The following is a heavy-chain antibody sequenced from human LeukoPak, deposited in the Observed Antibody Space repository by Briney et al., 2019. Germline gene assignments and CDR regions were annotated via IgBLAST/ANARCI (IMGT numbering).Heavy chain of an antibody. D-gene: IGHD5-24*01. CDR2: ISSSSNYI. Sequence: GGSLRLSCAASGFTFSSYSMNWVRQAPGKGLEWVSSISSSSNYIYYADSVKGRFTISRDNAKNSLFLQMNSPRAEDTAVYYCARGQGLQLKSGSDYWGQGTLVTVSS. CDR3: ARGQGLQLKSGSDY. V-gene: IGHV3-21*01. J-gene: IGHJ4*02. CDR1: GFTFSSYS.